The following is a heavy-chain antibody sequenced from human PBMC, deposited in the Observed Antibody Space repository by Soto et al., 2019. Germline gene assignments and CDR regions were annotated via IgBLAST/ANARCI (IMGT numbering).Heavy chain of an antibody. J-gene: IGHJ3*02. CDR2: INHSGNN. CDR3: ARGGSNDWQVAFDI. D-gene: IGHD3-9*01. V-gene: IGHV4-34*01. Sequence: SETLSLTCVVSGGSFSTYRYNWIRQSPGKGLEWIGEINHSGNNNYSPSLKSRVTMSLDTSKNQFSLKLTSVTAADTAVYYCARGGSNDWQVAFDIWGQGTMVTVSS. CDR1: GGSFSTYR.